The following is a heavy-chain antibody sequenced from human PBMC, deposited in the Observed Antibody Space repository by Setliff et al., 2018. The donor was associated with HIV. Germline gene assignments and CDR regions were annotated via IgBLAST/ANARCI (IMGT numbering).Heavy chain of an antibody. CDR1: GFTVSDTH. J-gene: IGHJ5*02. CDR2: IYSDGRT. Sequence: GGSLRLSCAASGFTVSDTHMTWVRQAPGKGLEWVSFIYSDGRTYYGESVKGRFTISRDDSKNTLYLQMHSLRVEDTAAYYCAKGVKWLDPWGQGIRVTVS. V-gene: IGHV3-53*01. D-gene: IGHD3-16*01. CDR3: AKGVKWLDP.